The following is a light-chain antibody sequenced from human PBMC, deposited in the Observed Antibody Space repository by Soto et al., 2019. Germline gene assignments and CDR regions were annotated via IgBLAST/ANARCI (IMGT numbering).Light chain of an antibody. V-gene: IGKV3-20*01. CDR2: GAS. J-gene: IGKJ1*01. Sequence: EIVLTQSPGTLSLSPGERATLSCRASQSISSSYLAWYQQKPGQAPRLLIYGASSRATGIPDRFSGSWSGTDFTLTISRLEPEDFAVYYCQQYGSSRTFGQGIKVEIK. CDR3: QQYGSSRT. CDR1: QSISSSY.